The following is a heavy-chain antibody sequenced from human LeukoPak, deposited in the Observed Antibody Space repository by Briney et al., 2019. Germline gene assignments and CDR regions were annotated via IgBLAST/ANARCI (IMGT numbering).Heavy chain of an antibody. CDR3: ARDAGNSGSGCDL. Sequence: GGSLRLSCAASGFIFSQYSMNWVRQAPGKGLEWVSHIRSSSETFYADSVKGRFTISRDNARNSLYLQMNNLRGEDTAIYYCARDAGNSGSGCDLWGQGTLVTVSS. J-gene: IGHJ5*02. CDR1: GFIFSQYS. V-gene: IGHV3-48*01. CDR2: IRSSSET. D-gene: IGHD6-19*01.